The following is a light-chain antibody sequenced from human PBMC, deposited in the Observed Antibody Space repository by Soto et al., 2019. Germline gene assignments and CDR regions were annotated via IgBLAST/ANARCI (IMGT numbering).Light chain of an antibody. CDR3: QQYNSYVT. CDR2: DAS. J-gene: IGKJ1*01. CDR1: QSISSW. V-gene: IGKV1-5*01. Sequence: DIQTTQSPSTLSSSVGDIFTITCRASQSISSWLAWYQQKPGKAPKLLIYDASSLESGVPSRFSGSGSGTEFTLTISSLQPDDFATYYCQQYNSYVTLGQGTKVDIK.